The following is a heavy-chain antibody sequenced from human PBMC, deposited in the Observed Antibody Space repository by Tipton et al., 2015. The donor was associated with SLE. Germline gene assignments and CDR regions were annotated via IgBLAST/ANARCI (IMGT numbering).Heavy chain of an antibody. CDR1: GGSISGHH. D-gene: IGHD4-11*01. V-gene: IGHV4-4*07. Sequence: TLSLTCTVSGGSISGHHCRWIRQPAGGGLEWIGRTYTNENTNYNPSLKSRVTMSVDTSKNHFSLKLISVTAADTAVYYCAREFLNPVTTVHYYFDLWGRGTLVTVSS. CDR2: TYTNENT. CDR3: AREFLNPVTTVHYYFDL. J-gene: IGHJ2*01.